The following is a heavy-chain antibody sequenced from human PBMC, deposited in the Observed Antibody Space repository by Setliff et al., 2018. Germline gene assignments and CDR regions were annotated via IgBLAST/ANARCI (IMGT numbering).Heavy chain of an antibody. CDR2: INHSGST. CDR1: GGSISSSSYY. Sequence: PSETLSLTCTVSGGSISSSSYYWGWIRQPPGKGLEWIGEINHSGSTNYNPSLRSRVTISVDTSKNQFSLKLSSVTAADTAVYYCAIPGYSSGWKFDYWGQGTLVTVSS. J-gene: IGHJ4*02. CDR3: AIPGYSSGWKFDY. V-gene: IGHV4-39*07. D-gene: IGHD6-19*01.